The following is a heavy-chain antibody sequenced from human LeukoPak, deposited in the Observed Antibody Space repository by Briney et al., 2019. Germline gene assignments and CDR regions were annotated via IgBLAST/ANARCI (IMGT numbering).Heavy chain of an antibody. D-gene: IGHD3-22*01. Sequence: GGSLRLSCIASGFTFRNYGMSWVRQAPGKGLEWVSGLSDAGVRIFYSDSVKGRFTISRDNSKNTLYLQMNSLRAEDTAVYYCAKSVYYYDSSGYLYWGQGTLVTVSS. CDR1: GFTFRNYG. V-gene: IGHV3-23*01. J-gene: IGHJ4*02. CDR3: AKSVYYYDSSGYLY. CDR2: LSDAGVRI.